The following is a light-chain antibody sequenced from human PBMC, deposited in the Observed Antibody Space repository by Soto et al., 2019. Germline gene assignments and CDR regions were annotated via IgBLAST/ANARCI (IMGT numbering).Light chain of an antibody. CDR1: QSVTGSY. V-gene: IGKV3-20*01. CDR2: DAS. Sequence: IVLTQSPGTLSLSPGERATLSCRAIQSVTGSYLGWYQQKPGQAPRLLIYDASSRATGSPDRFSGSGSGTDFNLTISRLEPEDFAGYYCEQYGSSRRTFGQGTKVDIK. CDR3: EQYGSSRRT. J-gene: IGKJ1*01.